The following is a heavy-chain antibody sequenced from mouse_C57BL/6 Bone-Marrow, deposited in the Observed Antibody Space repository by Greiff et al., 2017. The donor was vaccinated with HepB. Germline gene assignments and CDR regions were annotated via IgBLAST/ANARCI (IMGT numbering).Heavy chain of an antibody. CDR3: ARKDDYDEGFAY. CDR1: GYSFTSYY. Sequence: VQLQQSGPELVKPGASVKISCKASGYSFTSYYIHWVKQRPGQGLEWIGWIYPGSGNTKYKEKFKGKATLTADTSSSTAYMQLSSLTSEDSAVYYCARKDDYDEGFAYWGQGTLVTVSA. D-gene: IGHD2-4*01. J-gene: IGHJ3*01. CDR2: IYPGSGNT. V-gene: IGHV1-66*01.